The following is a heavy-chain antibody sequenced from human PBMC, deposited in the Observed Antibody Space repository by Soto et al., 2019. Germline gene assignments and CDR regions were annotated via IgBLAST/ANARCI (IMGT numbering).Heavy chain of an antibody. CDR1: GFTFSSYG. CDR3: VKDGSSGWPYYYGMDV. V-gene: IGHV3-30*18. J-gene: IGHJ6*02. Sequence: GGSLRLSCAASGFTFSSYGMHWVRQAPGKGLEWVAVISYDGSNKYYADSVKGRFTISRDNSKNTLYLQMSSLRAEDTAVYYCVKDGSSGWPYYYGMDVWGQGTTVTVSS. D-gene: IGHD6-19*01. CDR2: ISYDGSNK.